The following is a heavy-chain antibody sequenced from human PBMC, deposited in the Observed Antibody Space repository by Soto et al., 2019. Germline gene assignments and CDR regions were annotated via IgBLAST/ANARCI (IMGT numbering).Heavy chain of an antibody. CDR3: AKDRERWLQSRGDASDL. J-gene: IGHJ3*01. CDR2: ISYDGTNK. CDR1: VFTFNRNA. Sequence: GGSLRLSCAGSVFTFNRNAMSWVRQAPGKGLEWVAVISYDGTNKWYSDSVEGRFTISRDNSENTLYLQMNGLRDEDTAFYYCAKDRERWLQSRGDASDLWGQGTLVTVS. D-gene: IGHD5-12*01. V-gene: IGHV3-30-3*01.